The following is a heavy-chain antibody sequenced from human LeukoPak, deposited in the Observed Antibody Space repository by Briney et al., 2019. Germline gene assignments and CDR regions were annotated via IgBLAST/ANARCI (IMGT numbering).Heavy chain of an antibody. D-gene: IGHD3-16*01. V-gene: IGHV3-74*01. CDR3: ARVTIGGDGALAPIHY. CDR2: VNSDGSST. CDR1: GFTFSSYW. J-gene: IGHJ4*02. Sequence: PGGSLRLSCAASGFTFSSYWMHWVRQAPGEGLVWVSRVNSDGSSTNYADSVKGRFTISRDNAKNTLYLQMNSLRGEDTAVYYCARVTIGGDGALAPIHYWGQGTLVTVSS.